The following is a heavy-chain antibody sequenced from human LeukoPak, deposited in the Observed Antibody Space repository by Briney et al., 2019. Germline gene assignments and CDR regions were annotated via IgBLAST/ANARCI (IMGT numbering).Heavy chain of an antibody. D-gene: IGHD4-17*01. Sequence: ASVKVSCKTSGYTFTFFYVHWLRHSPGQGLGWMGWIRPGSGDINYAQKFRDRVTVTSDTSTTTAYMEVNKLTSDDTAVYYCARDDGDYLLGFDFWGQGTLVTVSS. V-gene: IGHV1-2*02. CDR2: IRPGSGDI. CDR3: ARDDGDYLLGFDF. CDR1: GYTFTFFY. J-gene: IGHJ4*02.